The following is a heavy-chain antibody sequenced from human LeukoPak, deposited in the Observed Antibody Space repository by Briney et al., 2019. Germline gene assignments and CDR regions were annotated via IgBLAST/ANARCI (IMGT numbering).Heavy chain of an antibody. D-gene: IGHD2-15*01. CDR1: GFTFRSYG. J-gene: IGHJ4*02. Sequence: GRSLRLSCAASGFTFRSYGMHWVRQAPGKGLEWVAVISYDGTNKYYADSVKGRFTISRDNSKNILYLQMNSLRGEDTAVYYCARHREGGGNSYDYWGQGTLVTVSS. CDR2: ISYDGTNK. V-gene: IGHV3-30*03. CDR3: ARHREGGGNSYDY.